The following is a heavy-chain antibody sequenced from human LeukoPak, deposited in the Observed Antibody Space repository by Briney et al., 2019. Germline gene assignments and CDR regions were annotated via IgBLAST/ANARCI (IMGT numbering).Heavy chain of an antibody. V-gene: IGHV3-30*02. CDR3: AKAGASMGWYNIYYYYYMDV. Sequence: GGSLRLPCAASGFTFSSYGMHWVRQAPGKGLEWVAFIRYDGSNKYYADSVKGRFTISRDNSKNTLYLQMNSLRAEDTAVYYCAKAGASMGWYNIYYYYYMDVWGKGTTVTISS. CDR1: GFTFSSYG. J-gene: IGHJ6*03. D-gene: IGHD6-19*01. CDR2: IRYDGSNK.